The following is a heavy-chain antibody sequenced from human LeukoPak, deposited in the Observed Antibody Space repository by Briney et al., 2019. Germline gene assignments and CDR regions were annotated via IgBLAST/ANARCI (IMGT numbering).Heavy chain of an antibody. CDR1: GGSFSGYY. Sequence: PSETLSLTCAVYGGSFSGYYWSWIRQPPGKGLEWIGEINHSGSTNYNPSLKSRVTISVDTSKNQFSLKLSSVTAADTAVYYCARRSTYYYVGGAFDIWGQGTMVTVSS. J-gene: IGHJ3*02. CDR3: ARRSTYYYVGGAFDI. D-gene: IGHD3-10*02. CDR2: INHSGST. V-gene: IGHV4-34*01.